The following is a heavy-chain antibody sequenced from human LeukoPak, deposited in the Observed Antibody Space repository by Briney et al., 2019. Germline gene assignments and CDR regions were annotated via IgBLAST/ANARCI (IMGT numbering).Heavy chain of an antibody. V-gene: IGHV3-74*01. Sequence: GGSLRLSCAASGLTFSSYYMHWVRQAPGKGPEWVSRMSGDGNYVLYADSVKGRFTIPRDNSRSTVFLQMSSLRAEDTAVYYCAKAPHCPNDVCRYFDYWGQGILVTVSS. CDR1: GLTFSSYY. D-gene: IGHD2-8*01. CDR3: AKAPHCPNDVCRYFDY. CDR2: MSGDGNYV. J-gene: IGHJ4*02.